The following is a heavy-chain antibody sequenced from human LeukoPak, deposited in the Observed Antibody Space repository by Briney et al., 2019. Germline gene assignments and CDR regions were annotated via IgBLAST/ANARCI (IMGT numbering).Heavy chain of an antibody. CDR2: ISYSGNT. Sequence: PSQTLSLTCTVSGGSISSGSYYWSWIRQPPGKGLEWIGFISYSGNTYSTPSLESRLTISIDTAKNQFSLSLSSVTAADTAVYFCAREIVSSYYYNGMDVWGQGTTVTVSS. V-gene: IGHV4-30-4*08. CDR1: GGSISSGSYY. J-gene: IGHJ6*02. CDR3: AREIVSSYYYNGMDV. D-gene: IGHD5/OR15-5a*01.